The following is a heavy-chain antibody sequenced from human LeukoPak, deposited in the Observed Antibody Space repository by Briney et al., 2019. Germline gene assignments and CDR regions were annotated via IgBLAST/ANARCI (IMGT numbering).Heavy chain of an antibody. CDR3: ARVESGYSSGWYVY. CDR1: GGSISSYY. V-gene: IGHV4-59*01. CDR2: IYYSGST. Sequence: SETLSLTCTVSGGSISSYYWSWIRQPPGKGLEWIGYIYYSGSTNYNPSLKSRVTISVDTSKNQFSLKLSSVTAADTAVYYCARVESGYSSGWYVYWGQGTLVTVSS. J-gene: IGHJ4*02. D-gene: IGHD6-19*01.